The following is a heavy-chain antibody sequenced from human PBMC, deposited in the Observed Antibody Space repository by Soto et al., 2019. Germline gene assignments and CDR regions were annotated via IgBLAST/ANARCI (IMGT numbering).Heavy chain of an antibody. CDR3: ARQPLYAGHYYYYYMDV. Sequence: QVQLVQSGAEVKKPGASVKVSCKASGYTFTSYDINWVRQATGQGLEWMGWMNPNSGNTGYAQKFQGRVTMTRNTSISTAYMELSSLGSEDTAVYYCARQPLYAGHYYYYYMDVWGKGTTVTVSS. D-gene: IGHD2-8*01. CDR1: GYTFTSYD. V-gene: IGHV1-8*01. CDR2: MNPNSGNT. J-gene: IGHJ6*03.